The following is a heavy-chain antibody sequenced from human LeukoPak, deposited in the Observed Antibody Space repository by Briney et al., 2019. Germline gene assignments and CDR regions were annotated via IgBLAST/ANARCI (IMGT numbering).Heavy chain of an antibody. V-gene: IGHV1-8*03. D-gene: IGHD3-16*01. CDR3: ARGRSTDTLYTT. J-gene: IGHJ5*02. CDR2: MNPNSGNT. CDR1: GYTFTDYY. Sequence: GASVKVSCKVSGYTFTDYYIHWVRQAPGQGLEWMGWMNPNSGNTGYAQKFQGRVTITRNTSISTAYMELSSLRSEDTAVYYCARGRSTDTLYTTWGQGTLVTVSS.